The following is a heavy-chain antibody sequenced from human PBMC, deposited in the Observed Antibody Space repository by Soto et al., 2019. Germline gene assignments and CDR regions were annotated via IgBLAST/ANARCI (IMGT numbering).Heavy chain of an antibody. CDR2: IYHSGST. Sequence: SETLSVTCTVSGGSISSGGYYWSWIRQPPGKGLEWIGEIYHSGSTHYNPSLKSRVTISVDESKNQFSLRLNSVTAADTAVFYCARVYSGSYSDSWGQGTLVTVSS. CDR3: ARVYSGSYSDS. D-gene: IGHD1-26*01. V-gene: IGHV4-31*03. CDR1: GGSISSGGYY. J-gene: IGHJ4*02.